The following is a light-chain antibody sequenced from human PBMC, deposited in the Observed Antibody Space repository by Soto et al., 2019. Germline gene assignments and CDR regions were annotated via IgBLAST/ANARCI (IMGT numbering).Light chain of an antibody. J-gene: IGKJ2*01. Sequence: EIVMTQSPATLSVSPGERATLSCRASQSVSNNLAWYQQKPGQAPRLLIYGASTRATGIPTRFSGSGSGTEFTLTINSLQSEDFSVYYCQQYNNWPPYTFGQGTRLEIK. V-gene: IGKV3-15*01. CDR1: QSVSNN. CDR2: GAS. CDR3: QQYNNWPPYT.